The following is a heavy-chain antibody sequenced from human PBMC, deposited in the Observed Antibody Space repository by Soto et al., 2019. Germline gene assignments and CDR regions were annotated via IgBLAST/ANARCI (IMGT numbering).Heavy chain of an antibody. J-gene: IGHJ4*02. D-gene: IGHD3-9*01. CDR3: ARQPRLLTGYSGHFAY. Sequence: QLQLQESGPGLVKPSETLSLTCTVSGGSISSSSYYWGWIRQPPGKGLEWIGSIYYSGSTYYNPSLKSRVTISLDTAKHQFALKLSSLTAADTAVYYCARQPRLLTGYSGHFAYWGQGTLVTVCS. V-gene: IGHV4-39*07. CDR1: GGSISSSSYY. CDR2: IYYSGST.